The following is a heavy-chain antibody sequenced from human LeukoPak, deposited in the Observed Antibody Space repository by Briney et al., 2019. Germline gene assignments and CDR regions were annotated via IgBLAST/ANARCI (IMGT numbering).Heavy chain of an antibody. CDR3: ARGYDSSGYNY. D-gene: IGHD3-22*01. J-gene: IGHJ4*02. CDR1: GGSFSGYY. CDR2: IYYSGST. V-gene: IGHV4-59*01. Sequence: SETLSLTCAVYGGSFSGYYWSWIRQPPGKGLEWIGYIYYSGSTNYNPSLKSRVTISVDTSKNQFSLKLSSVTAADTAVYYCARGYDSSGYNYWGQGTLVTVSS.